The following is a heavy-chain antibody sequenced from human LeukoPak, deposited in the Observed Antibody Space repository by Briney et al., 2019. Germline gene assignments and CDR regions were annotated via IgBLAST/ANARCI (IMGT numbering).Heavy chain of an antibody. D-gene: IGHD1-14*01. V-gene: IGHV3-30-3*01. Sequence: GGSLRLSCAASGFTFSSYAMHWVRQAPGKGLEWVAVISYDGSNKYYADSVKGRFTISRDNSKNTLYLQMNSLRAEDTAVYYCANLLNHERLGTFDYWGQGTLVTVSS. CDR1: GFTFSSYA. CDR3: ANLLNHERLGTFDY. CDR2: ISYDGSNK. J-gene: IGHJ4*02.